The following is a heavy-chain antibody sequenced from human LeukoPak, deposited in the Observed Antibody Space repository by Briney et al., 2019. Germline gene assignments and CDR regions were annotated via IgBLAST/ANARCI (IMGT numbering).Heavy chain of an antibody. Sequence: SQTLSLTCTVSGGSISSGSYYWSWIRQPAGKGLEWIGRIYTSGSTNYNPSLKSRVTISVDTSKNQFSLKLSSVTAADTAVYYCARRGWNYAALFDYWGQGTLVTVSS. CDR2: IYTSGST. CDR3: ARRGWNYAALFDY. J-gene: IGHJ4*02. CDR1: GGSISSGSYY. D-gene: IGHD1-7*01. V-gene: IGHV4-61*02.